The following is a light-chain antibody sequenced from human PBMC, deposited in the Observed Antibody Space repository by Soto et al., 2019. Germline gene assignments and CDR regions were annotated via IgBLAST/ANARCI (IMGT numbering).Light chain of an antibody. V-gene: IGLV2-14*01. CDR3: TSYTSSSTLYV. J-gene: IGLJ1*01. CDR2: DVR. CDR1: SSDVGGYNY. Sequence: HSVLTQPASVSGSPGQSITISCPGTSSDVGGYNYVSWYQQHPGKAPKLMIYDVRNRASGASNRFSGSKSGNTASLTISGLQAEDEADYYCTSYTSSSTLYVFGTGTKVTV.